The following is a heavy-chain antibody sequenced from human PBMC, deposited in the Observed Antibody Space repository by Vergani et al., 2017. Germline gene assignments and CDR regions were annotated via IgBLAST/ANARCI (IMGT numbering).Heavy chain of an antibody. Sequence: QVQLQESGPGLVKPSETLSLTCTVSGGSISSYYWSWIRQPPGKGLEWIGYIYYSGSTNYNPSLKSRVTISVDTSKNQFSLKLSSVTAADTAVYYCARAGGSIAARVFDYWGQGILVTVSS. J-gene: IGHJ4*02. CDR3: ARAGGSIAARVFDY. CDR2: IYYSGST. V-gene: IGHV4-59*01. D-gene: IGHD6-6*01. CDR1: GGSISSYY.